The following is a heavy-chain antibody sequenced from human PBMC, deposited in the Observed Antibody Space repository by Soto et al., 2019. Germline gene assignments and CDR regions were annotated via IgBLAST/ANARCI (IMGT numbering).Heavy chain of an antibody. J-gene: IGHJ5*02. CDR3: ARDQTGRGLSTWFNP. D-gene: IGHD3-16*01. CDR2: TFYRFKWKN. V-gene: IGHV6-1*01. CDR1: GDSVSTNAAG. Sequence: SQTLSLTCAISGDSVSTNAAGWSWVRQSPMRGLEWLGKTFYRFKWKNDYAPSVKSRMTITADTSKNQFSLHLTSLTPEDTAVYYCARDQTGRGLSTWFNPWGQGTLVTVSS.